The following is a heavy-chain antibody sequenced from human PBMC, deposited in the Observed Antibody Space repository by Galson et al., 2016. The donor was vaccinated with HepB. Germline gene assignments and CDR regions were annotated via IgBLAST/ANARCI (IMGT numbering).Heavy chain of an antibody. V-gene: IGHV3-7*03. CDR1: GLTFSDYW. J-gene: IGHJ4*02. CDR2: IKQDGSVK. CDR3: ARGFKD. Sequence: SLRLSCAASGLTFSDYWMSWVRQAPGKGLEYVANIKQDGSVKYYVDSVKGRFTISRDNGKNSLYRQMNSLGVEDTAVYYCARGFKDWGQGTLVTVSS.